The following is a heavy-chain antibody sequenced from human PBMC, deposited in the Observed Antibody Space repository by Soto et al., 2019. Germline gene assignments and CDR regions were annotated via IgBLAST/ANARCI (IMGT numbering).Heavy chain of an antibody. V-gene: IGHV4-59*01. Sequence: WSVSEVTLAGFYWSWMRETPGKTLEWIGCIYFNGTTLYNPSLKSRVTISLDKSKNQFSLKLSSVTASDTALYHCARGKRTLKYWGRRIRVTGYS. D-gene: IGHD6-25*01. CDR1: EVTLAGFY. CDR3: ARGKRTLKY. J-gene: IGHJ4*02. CDR2: IYFNGTT.